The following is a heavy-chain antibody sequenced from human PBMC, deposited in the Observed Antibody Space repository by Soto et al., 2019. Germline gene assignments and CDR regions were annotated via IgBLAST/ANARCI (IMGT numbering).Heavy chain of an antibody. CDR3: ARTAEGDTPRTHWYFDL. Sequence: EVQLVETGGALIQPGGSLRLSCAASGFPVNATYLSWVRQAPGKGLEWLSVLYADGSTYYIDSVKGRFRISRDSSKNTLYLQMDSLRADDTDLYFCARTAEGDTPRTHWYFDLWGRGTLVTVSS. V-gene: IGHV3-53*02. J-gene: IGHJ2*01. CDR1: GFPVNATY. CDR2: LYADGST. D-gene: IGHD5-18*01.